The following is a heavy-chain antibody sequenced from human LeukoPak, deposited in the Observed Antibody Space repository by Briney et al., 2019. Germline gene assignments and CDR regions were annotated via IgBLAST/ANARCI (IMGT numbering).Heavy chain of an antibody. V-gene: IGHV4-39*01. CDR2: IYYSGST. J-gene: IGHJ5*02. CDR1: GGSISSSSYY. CDR3: ARRPVVPAATNWFDP. D-gene: IGHD2-2*01. Sequence: SETLSLTCTVSGGSISSSSYYWGWIRQPPGKGLEWIGSIYYSGSTYYNPSLKSRVTISVDTSKNQFSLKLSSVTAADTAVYYCARRPVVPAATNWFDPWGQGTLVTVSS.